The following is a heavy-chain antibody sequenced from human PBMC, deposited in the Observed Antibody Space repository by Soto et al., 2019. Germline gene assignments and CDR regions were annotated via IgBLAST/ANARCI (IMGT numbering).Heavy chain of an antibody. J-gene: IGHJ4*02. V-gene: IGHV1-18*01. CDR1: GYTVTNYA. CDR2: VNTYNGNP. Sequence: QVQLVKSGVEVKKPGASVKVSCKASGYTVTNYAISWVRQAPGRGLEWMGWVNTYNGNPNYAQIFQGRITMTTDTSTGTAYMELRSLKSDDSAVYYCARDSQYSTSWQRFDSWGQGTLVTVSS. CDR3: ARDSQYSTSWQRFDS. D-gene: IGHD6-13*01.